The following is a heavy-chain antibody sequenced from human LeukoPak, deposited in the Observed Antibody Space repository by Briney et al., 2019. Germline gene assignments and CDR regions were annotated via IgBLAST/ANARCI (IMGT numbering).Heavy chain of an antibody. J-gene: IGHJ4*02. CDR3: AKSLYGGCDY. V-gene: IGHV3-23*01. CDR1: GFSFSTYA. D-gene: IGHD3-16*02. Sequence: GGSLRLSCAASGFSFSTYAMSWVRQAPGKGLEWVSGVNGNGGSTSYADSVKGRFTIFRDNSKNTVFLQMNSLRVEDTAVYYCAKSLYGGCDYWGQGTVVTVSS. CDR2: VNGNGGST.